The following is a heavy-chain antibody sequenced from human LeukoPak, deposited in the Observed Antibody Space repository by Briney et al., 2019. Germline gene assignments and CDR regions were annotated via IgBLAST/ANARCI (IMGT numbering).Heavy chain of an antibody. Sequence: GGSLRLSCAASGFTFRDYGMSWVRQAPGKGLEWVSALTGSGGTTYYADSVKGRFTISRDNSKNTLYLQMNSLRAEDTAVYYCARSRDYYDSSGYQFDYWGQGTLVTVSS. D-gene: IGHD3-22*01. CDR3: ARSRDYYDSSGYQFDY. CDR2: LTGSGGTT. V-gene: IGHV3-23*01. CDR1: GFTFRDYG. J-gene: IGHJ4*02.